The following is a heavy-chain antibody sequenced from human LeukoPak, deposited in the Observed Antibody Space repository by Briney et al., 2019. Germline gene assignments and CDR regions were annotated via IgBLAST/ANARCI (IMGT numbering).Heavy chain of an antibody. CDR2: INPNSGGT. Sequence: ASVKVSCKASGYTFTGYCMHWVRQAPGQGLEWMGWINPNSGGTNYAQKFQGRVTMTRDTPISTAYMELSRLRSDDTAVYYCARDPWAARLEATLPDYWGQGTLVTVSS. CDR3: ARDPWAARLEATLPDY. J-gene: IGHJ4*02. D-gene: IGHD1-26*01. V-gene: IGHV1-2*02. CDR1: GYTFTGYC.